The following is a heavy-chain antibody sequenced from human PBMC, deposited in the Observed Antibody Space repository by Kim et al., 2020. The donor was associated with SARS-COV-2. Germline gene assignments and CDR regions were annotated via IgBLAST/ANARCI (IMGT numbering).Heavy chain of an antibody. Sequence: SVKVSCKASGGTFSSYAISWVRQAPGQGLEWMGGIIPIFGTANYAQKFQGRVTITADESTSTAYMELSSLRSEDTAVYYCARSLSVLYGDFFWGAFDIWGQGTMVTVSS. CDR3: ARSLSVLYGDFFWGAFDI. V-gene: IGHV1-69*13. CDR1: GGTFSSYA. CDR2: IIPIFGTA. J-gene: IGHJ3*02. D-gene: IGHD4-17*01.